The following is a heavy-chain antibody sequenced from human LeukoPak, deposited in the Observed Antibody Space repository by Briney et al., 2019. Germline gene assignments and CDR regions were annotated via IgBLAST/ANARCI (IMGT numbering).Heavy chain of an antibody. Sequence: ASVKVSCKASGYTFTDYYIHWVRQAPGQGLEWMGRINPDSGGTNFAQKFQARVTVTRDTSISTAYMELSTLRSDDTAVYYCARPRATKLVDDGFDIWGQGTIVTVSP. CDR3: ARPRATKLVDDGFDI. V-gene: IGHV1-2*06. CDR1: GYTFTDYY. CDR2: INPDSGGT. D-gene: IGHD1-26*01. J-gene: IGHJ3*02.